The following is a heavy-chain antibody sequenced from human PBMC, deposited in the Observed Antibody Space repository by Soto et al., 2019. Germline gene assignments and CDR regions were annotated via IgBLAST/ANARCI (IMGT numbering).Heavy chain of an antibody. D-gene: IGHD2-15*01. CDR1: GDSISKSGYY. CDR2: IYYSGST. Sequence: QVQLQESGPGLVNPSQTLSLTCAVSGDSISKSGYYWSWIRQNQGKALEWIGYIYYSGSTFYNPSLKSRVSISLDTSKNPLSLKLTSVTVADTEVYYCARSRGVNNTRRPYYFHSWGQGTLVAVSS. V-gene: IGHV4-31*11. CDR3: ARSRGVNNTRRPYYFHS. J-gene: IGHJ4*02.